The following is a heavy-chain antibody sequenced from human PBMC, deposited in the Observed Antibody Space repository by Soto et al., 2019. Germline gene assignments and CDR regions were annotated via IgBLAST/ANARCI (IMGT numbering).Heavy chain of an antibody. V-gene: IGHV2-5*02. CDR1: GFSLTTRGVG. D-gene: IGHD3-16*01. CDR3: AHIPNYYQYDWFDP. CDR2: IYWDDDK. J-gene: IGHJ5*02. Sequence: QITLKESGPTLVKPTQTLTLTCTFSGFSLTTRGVGVGWIRQPPGKALECLALIYWDDDKRYSPSLQSRLSTXKXTXRNQVVLTMTNGDPVDTATYYCAHIPNYYQYDWFDPWGQGTLVSVSS.